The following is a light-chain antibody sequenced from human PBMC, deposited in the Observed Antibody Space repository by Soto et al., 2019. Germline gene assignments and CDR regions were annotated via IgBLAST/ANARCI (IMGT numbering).Light chain of an antibody. CDR3: QQYNNWPPFT. CDR1: QSVGSK. J-gene: IGKJ3*01. Sequence: EIVMTQSPATLSVSPGERASLSCRASQSVGSKLAWYQHKPGQAPRLLIYDASTRATGFPARFSGSGSGTEFTLTISSVQPEDFAVYYCQQYNNWPPFTFGPGTKVDIK. V-gene: IGKV3-15*01. CDR2: DAS.